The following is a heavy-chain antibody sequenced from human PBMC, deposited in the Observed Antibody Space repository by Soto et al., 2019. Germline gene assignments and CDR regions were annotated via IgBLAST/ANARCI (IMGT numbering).Heavy chain of an antibody. V-gene: IGHV3-11*01. J-gene: IGHJ4*02. CDR1: GFTFSDYY. Sequence: VQLVESGGDLVQPGGSLRLSCAASGFTFSDYYMSWFRQAPGKGLEWVSYISGSGSITHDADSVKGRFTISRDNAKNSLYLQMNSLRAEDTAIYYCARVGSTLAAGTPDYWGQGTLVTVSS. CDR2: ISGSGSIT. D-gene: IGHD6-13*01. CDR3: ARVGSTLAAGTPDY.